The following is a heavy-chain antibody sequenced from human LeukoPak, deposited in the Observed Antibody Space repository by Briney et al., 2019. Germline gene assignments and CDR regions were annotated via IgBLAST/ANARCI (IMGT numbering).Heavy chain of an antibody. J-gene: IGHJ6*02. CDR2: ISYDGSNK. Sequence: GGSLRLSCAASGFTFSSYGMHWVRQAPGKGLEWVAVISYDGSNKYYADSVKDRFTISRDNSKNTLYLQMNSLRAEDTAVYYCAKAGAYDILTGYSPYYYYYGMDVWGQGTTVTVSS. V-gene: IGHV3-30*18. D-gene: IGHD3-9*01. CDR3: AKAGAYDILTGYSPYYYYYGMDV. CDR1: GFTFSSYG.